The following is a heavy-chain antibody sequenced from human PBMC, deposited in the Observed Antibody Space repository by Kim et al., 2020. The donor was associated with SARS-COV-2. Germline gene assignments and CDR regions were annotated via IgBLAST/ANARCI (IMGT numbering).Heavy chain of an antibody. Sequence: GGSLRLSCAASGFTFSSYSMNWVRQAPGKGLEWVSSISSSSSYIYYADSVKGRFTISRDNAKNSLYLQMNSLRAEDTAVYYCAGELAAAGTDNGMDVWGQGTTVTVSS. CDR2: ISSSSSYI. D-gene: IGHD6-13*01. CDR1: GFTFSSYS. CDR3: AGELAAAGTDNGMDV. V-gene: IGHV3-21*01. J-gene: IGHJ6*02.